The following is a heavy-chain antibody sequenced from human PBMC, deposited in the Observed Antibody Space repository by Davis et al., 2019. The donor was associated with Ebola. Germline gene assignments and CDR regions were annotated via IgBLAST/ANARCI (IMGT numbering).Heavy chain of an antibody. V-gene: IGHV3-21*01. Sequence: GESLKISCAASGFTLSDYYMNWVRQAPGKGLEWVSFISSSSNYIYYADSVKGRFTVSRDNAKNSLYLQMNSLRAEDTAVYYCARQSSSWSYYFDYWGQGTLVTVSS. CDR2: ISSSSNYI. J-gene: IGHJ4*02. CDR1: GFTLSDYY. CDR3: ARQSSSWSYYFDY. D-gene: IGHD6-13*01.